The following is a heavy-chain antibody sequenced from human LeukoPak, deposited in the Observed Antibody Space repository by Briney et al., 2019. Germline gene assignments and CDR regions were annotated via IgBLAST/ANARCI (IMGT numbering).Heavy chain of an antibody. J-gene: IGHJ4*02. CDR2: INPNSGGT. CDR1: GYTFTGYY. Sequence: GASVKVSCKASGYTFTGYYMHWVQQAPGQGLEWMGWINPNSGGTNYAQKFQGRVTMTRDTSISTAYMELSRLRSDDTAVYYCARDRTRTGYSSGWYHDYWGQGTLVTVSS. CDR3: ARDRTRTGYSSGWYHDY. D-gene: IGHD6-19*01. V-gene: IGHV1-2*02.